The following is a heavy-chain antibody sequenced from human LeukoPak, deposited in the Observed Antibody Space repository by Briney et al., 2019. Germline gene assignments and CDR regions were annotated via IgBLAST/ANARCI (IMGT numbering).Heavy chain of an antibody. V-gene: IGHV1-2*02. J-gene: IGHJ4*02. CDR1: GYTFTGYY. CDR2: INPNSGGT. D-gene: IGHD3-10*01. Sequence: ASVKVSCKASGYTFTGYYMHWVRQAPGQGLEWMGWINPNSGGTNYAQKFQDRVTMTRDTSISTAFMDLSRLRSDDTAVYHCARAPRDYDDSGSLDYWGQGTLVTVSS. CDR3: ARAPRDYDDSGSLDY.